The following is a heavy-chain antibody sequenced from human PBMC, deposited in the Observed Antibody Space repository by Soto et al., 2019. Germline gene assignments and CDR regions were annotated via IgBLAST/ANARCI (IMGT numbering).Heavy chain of an antibody. J-gene: IGHJ4*02. V-gene: IGHV3-23*01. Sequence: PGGSLRLSCAASGFTFFNYVMNWVRQAPGKGLEWVSAINGGGATYYTDSVKGRFTISRDNSKNTVYLEMNSLRAEDTATYYCARDQSGYGRFDYWGQGAQVTVSS. CDR1: GFTFFNYV. CDR3: ARDQSGYGRFDY. D-gene: IGHD6-25*01. CDR2: INGGGAT.